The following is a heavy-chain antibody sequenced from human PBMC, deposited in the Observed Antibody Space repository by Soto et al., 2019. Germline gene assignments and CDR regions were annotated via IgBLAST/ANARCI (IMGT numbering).Heavy chain of an antibody. J-gene: IGHJ1*01. Sequence: QVQLVESGGGVVQPGRSLRLSCAASGFTFSSYGMHWVRQAPGKGLEWGAVISYDGSNKYYADSVKGRFTISRDNSKNTLYLQMNSLRAEDTAVYYCAKELPYYYDSSGYPFQHWGQGTLVTVSS. D-gene: IGHD3-22*01. CDR3: AKELPYYYDSSGYPFQH. CDR2: ISYDGSNK. CDR1: GFTFSSYG. V-gene: IGHV3-30*18.